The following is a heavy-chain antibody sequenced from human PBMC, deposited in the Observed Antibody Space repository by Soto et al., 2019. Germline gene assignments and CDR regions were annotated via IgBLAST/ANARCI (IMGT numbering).Heavy chain of an antibody. J-gene: IGHJ3*02. CDR1: VYTFTYYY. D-gene: IGHD5-18*01. CDR3: TRENIENSDGLYDAFDI. CDR2: MNPKSGGA. V-gene: IGHV1-2*02. Sequence: XSVKGSCKTSVYTFTYYYTHWVRQAPGQGLEWMGWMNPKSGGAYFAQKFQGRVTLTRDTSIGTAYIEVNSLTSDDTAAYFCTRENIENSDGLYDAFDIWGQGTTVTVSS.